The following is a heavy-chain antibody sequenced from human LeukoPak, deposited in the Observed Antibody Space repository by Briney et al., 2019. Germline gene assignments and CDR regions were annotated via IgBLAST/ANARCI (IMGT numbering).Heavy chain of an antibody. CDR2: INSDGSST. CDR3: ARDRITIFGVVSEHYMGV. D-gene: IGHD3-3*01. J-gene: IGHJ6*03. V-gene: IGHV3-74*01. Sequence: GGSLRLSCAASGFTFSSYWMHWVRQAPGKGLVWVSRINSDGSSTSYADSVKGRFTISRDNAKNTLYLQMNSLRAEDTAVYYCARDRITIFGVVSEHYMGVWGKGTTVAVSS. CDR1: GFTFSSYW.